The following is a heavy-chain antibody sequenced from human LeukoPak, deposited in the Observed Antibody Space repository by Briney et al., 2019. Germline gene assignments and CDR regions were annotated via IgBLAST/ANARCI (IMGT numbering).Heavy chain of an antibody. J-gene: IGHJ4*02. CDR3: AKDLNYDSSGYYDY. Sequence: GGSLRLSCAASGFTVSSNYMSWVRQAPGKGLEWVSVIYSGGNTYYADSVKGRFTISRDNAKNSLYLQMNSLRAEDMALYYCAKDLNYDSSGYYDYWGQGTLVTVSS. CDR2: IYSGGNT. V-gene: IGHV3-53*05. CDR1: GFTVSSNY. D-gene: IGHD3-22*01.